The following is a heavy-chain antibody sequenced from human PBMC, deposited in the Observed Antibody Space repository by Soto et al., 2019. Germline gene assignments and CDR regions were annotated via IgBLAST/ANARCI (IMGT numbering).Heavy chain of an antibody. CDR3: ARDCGGGSCYAALGA. V-gene: IGHV3-53*01. CDR2: TYSGGST. J-gene: IGHJ5*02. CDR1: GFVVSETY. D-gene: IGHD2-15*01. Sequence: EVQVVESGGGLIQPGGSLRLSCAVSGFVVSETYMSWVRQAPGRGLQWVSFTYSGGSTYYADSVKGRFTISRDSSRNTLDLQMNSLRVEDTAVYYCARDCGGGSCYAALGAWGQGPLVTVSS.